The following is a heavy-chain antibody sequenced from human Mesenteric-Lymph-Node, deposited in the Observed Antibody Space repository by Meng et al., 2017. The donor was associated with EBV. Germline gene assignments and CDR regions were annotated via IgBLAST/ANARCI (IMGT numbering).Heavy chain of an antibody. CDR3: ARDLAGYGDYFLY. J-gene: IGHJ4*02. D-gene: IGHD4-17*01. CDR2: IYYSGST. CDR1: GGSISSSSYY. Sequence: QLQLPEPGPGLVKPSETLSLTCTGSGGSISSSSYYWGWIRQPPGKGLEWIGSIYYSGSTYYNPSLKSRVTISVDTSKNQFSLKLSSVTAADTAVYYCARDLAGYGDYFLYWGQGTLVTVSS. V-gene: IGHV4-39*07.